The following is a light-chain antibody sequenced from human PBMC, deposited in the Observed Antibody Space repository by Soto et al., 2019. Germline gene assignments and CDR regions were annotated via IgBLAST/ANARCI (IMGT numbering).Light chain of an antibody. J-gene: IGKJ4*01. V-gene: IGKV1-27*01. CDR3: QQYNNSPLT. CDR1: QSISSY. CDR2: AAS. Sequence: DIQMPQSPSSRSASVGDRVTITCRASQSISSYLDWYQQKPGQAPSLLIYAASSLPSGIPARFSGSGYGTEFTLTISSLQSEDFALYYCQQYNNSPLTFGEGTKVDIK.